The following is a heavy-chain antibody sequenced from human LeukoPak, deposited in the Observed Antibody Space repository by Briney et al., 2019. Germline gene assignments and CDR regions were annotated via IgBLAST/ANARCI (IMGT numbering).Heavy chain of an antibody. Sequence: SETLSLTCTVSGGSISSGGYYWSWIRQHPGKGLEWIGYIYYSGSTYYNPSLKSRVTISVDTSKNQFSLKLSSVTAADTAVYYCARDRVHSYCSSTSCYEDYYYYGMDVWGQGTTVTVSS. CDR2: IYYSGST. CDR1: GGSISSGGYY. D-gene: IGHD2-2*01. CDR3: ARDRVHSYCSSTSCYEDYYYYGMDV. V-gene: IGHV4-31*03. J-gene: IGHJ6*02.